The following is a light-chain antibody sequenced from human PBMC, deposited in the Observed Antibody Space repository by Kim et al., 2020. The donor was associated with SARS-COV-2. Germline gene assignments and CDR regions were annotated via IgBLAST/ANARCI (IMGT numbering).Light chain of an antibody. CDR1: SSDVGGQNY. Sequence: GQSITISCTGSSSDVGGQNYVSWYQQHPGKAPRLMIYDVSKRPSGVSNRFSGSKSGNTASLTISGLQAEDEADYYCSSYTSSSTWVFGGGTKLTVL. V-gene: IGLV2-14*04. CDR3: SSYTSSSTWV. J-gene: IGLJ3*02. CDR2: DVS.